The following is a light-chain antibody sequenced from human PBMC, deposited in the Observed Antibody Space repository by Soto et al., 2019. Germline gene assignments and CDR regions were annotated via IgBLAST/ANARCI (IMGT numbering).Light chain of an antibody. CDR2: AAS. CDR3: QQSFSTPSMWS. J-gene: IGKJ1*01. CDR1: QNIRKY. V-gene: IGKV1-39*01. Sequence: DIQMTQSPSSLSASVGDRVTITCRASQNIRKYLSWYQQTAGKAPKLLIYAASTLQSGVPSRFSGSGSGTDFTLTINSLQPEDFASYFCQQSFSTPSMWSFGQGTKVDI.